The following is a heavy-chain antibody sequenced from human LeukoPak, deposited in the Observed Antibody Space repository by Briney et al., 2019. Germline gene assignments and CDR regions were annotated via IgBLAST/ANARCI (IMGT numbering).Heavy chain of an antibody. D-gene: IGHD3-22*01. J-gene: IGHJ4*02. Sequence: SETLSLTCTVSGGSISSYYWSWIRQPPGKGLEWIGEINHSGSTNYNPSLKSRVTISVDTSKNQFSLKLSSVTAADTAVYYCARGLSDYDSSGLDYWGQGTLVTVSS. V-gene: IGHV4-34*01. CDR1: GGSISSYY. CDR3: ARGLSDYDSSGLDY. CDR2: INHSGST.